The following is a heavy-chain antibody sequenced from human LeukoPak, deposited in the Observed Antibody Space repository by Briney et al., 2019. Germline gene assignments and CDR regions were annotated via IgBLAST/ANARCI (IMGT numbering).Heavy chain of an antibody. J-gene: IGHJ6*02. CDR3: TRELDYYGSGSYQRYYYYCGMDV. D-gene: IGHD3-10*01. CDR1: GFTFGDYA. V-gene: IGHV3-49*04. CDR2: IRSKAYGGAT. Sequence: PGGSLRLSCTASGFTFGDYAMGWVRQAPGKGLEWVGLIRSKAYGGATEYAASVKGRFTISRDDSKSIAYLQMNSLKTEDTAVYYCTRELDYYGSGSYQRYYYYCGMDVWGQGTTVTVSS.